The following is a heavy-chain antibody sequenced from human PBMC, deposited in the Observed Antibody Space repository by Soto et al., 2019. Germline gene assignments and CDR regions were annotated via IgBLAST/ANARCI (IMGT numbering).Heavy chain of an antibody. CDR2: IYWNDDK. D-gene: IGHD3-9*01. J-gene: IGHJ3*02. V-gene: IGHV2-5*01. CDR1: GFSLSTSGVG. CDR3: AHSPGVRYFDWSDAFDI. Sequence: QITLKESGPTLVKPTQTLTLTCTFSGFSLSTSGVGVGWIRQPPGKALEWPALIYWNDDKRYSPSLKSRLTITKDTSKNQVVLTMTNMDPVDTATYYCAHSPGVRYFDWSDAFDIWGQGTMVTVSS.